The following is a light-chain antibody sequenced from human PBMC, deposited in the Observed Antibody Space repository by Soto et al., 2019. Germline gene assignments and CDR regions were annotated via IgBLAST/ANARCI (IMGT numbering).Light chain of an antibody. V-gene: IGLV4-69*01. CDR1: IGHSNSA. CDR3: QTWGSGIVV. Sequence: QLVLTQSPSASASLGASVKLTCTLSIGHSNSAIAWHQHQSEKGPRYLMKLNSDGSHSKGDGIPDRFSGSSSGAERYLTISSLQSEDEADYYCQTWGSGIVVFGGGTKLTVL. CDR2: LNSDGSH. J-gene: IGLJ2*01.